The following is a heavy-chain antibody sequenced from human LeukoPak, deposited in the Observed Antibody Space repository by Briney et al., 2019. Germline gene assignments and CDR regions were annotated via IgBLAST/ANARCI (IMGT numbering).Heavy chain of an antibody. CDR2: INHSGST. CDR1: GGSFSGYY. D-gene: IGHD3-10*01. CDR3: ARGYGSGSYGWFDP. Sequence: PSQTLSLTCAVYGGSFSGYYWSWIRQPPGKGLEWIGEINHSGSTNYNPSLKSRVTISVDTSKNQFSLKLSSVTAADTAVYYCARGYGSGSYGWFDPWGQGTLVTVSS. J-gene: IGHJ5*02. V-gene: IGHV4-34*01.